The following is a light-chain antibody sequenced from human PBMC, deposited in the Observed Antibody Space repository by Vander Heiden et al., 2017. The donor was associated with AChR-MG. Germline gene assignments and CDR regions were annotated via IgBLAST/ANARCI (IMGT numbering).Light chain of an antibody. CDR2: EDN. CDR3: QAWDTTVL. J-gene: IGLJ2*01. V-gene: IGLV3-1*01. Sequence: SYQLPQPPPVSVSPRQTAPIPCPGDQLGDNYASWYQQKPGQSPMLGIYEDNKRPSGIPDRFSGSNSGNTATLTVSGAQAMDEADYYCQAWDTTVLFGGGTNLTVL. CDR1: QLGDNY.